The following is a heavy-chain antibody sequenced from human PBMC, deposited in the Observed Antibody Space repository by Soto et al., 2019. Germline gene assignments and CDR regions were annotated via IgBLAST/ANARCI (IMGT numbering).Heavy chain of an antibody. D-gene: IGHD3-3*01. J-gene: IGHJ6*02. V-gene: IGHV4-59*01. CDR3: ARGHYDFWSGYYPPNYYYYGMDV. CDR1: GGSISSYY. CDR2: IYYSGST. Sequence: SETLSLTCTVSGGSISSYYWSWIRQPPGKGLEWIGYIYYSGSTNYSPSLKSRVTISVDTSKNQFSLKLSSVTAADTAVYYCARGHYDFWSGYYPPNYYYYGMDVWGQGTTVTVSS.